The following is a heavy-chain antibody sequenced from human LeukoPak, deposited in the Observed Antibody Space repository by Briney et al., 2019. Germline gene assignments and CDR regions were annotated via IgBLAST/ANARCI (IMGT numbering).Heavy chain of an antibody. CDR1: GFTFSSYS. V-gene: IGHV3-21*01. CDR3: VRPVATSGYLLPLDY. D-gene: IGHD3-22*01. CDR2: ITSSSSYM. J-gene: IGHJ4*02. Sequence: GGSLRLSCAASGFTFSSYSMNWVRQAPGKGLEWVSSITSSSSYMYYADSVKGRFTISRDNAKNSLYLQMSSLRAEDTAVYYCVRPVATSGYLLPLDYWGQGTLVTVSS.